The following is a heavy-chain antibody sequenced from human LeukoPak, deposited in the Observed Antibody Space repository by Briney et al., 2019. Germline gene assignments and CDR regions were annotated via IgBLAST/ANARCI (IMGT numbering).Heavy chain of an antibody. CDR2: IIPIFGTA. Sequence: SVKVSCKASGYTFINSGITWVRQAPGQGLEWMGGIIPIFGTADYAQKFQGRVTITADKSTSTAYMELSSLRSEDTAVYYCAIVVQGVIISYFDYWGQGTLVTVSS. V-gene: IGHV1-69*06. D-gene: IGHD3-10*01. CDR1: GYTFINSG. J-gene: IGHJ4*02. CDR3: AIVVQGVIISYFDY.